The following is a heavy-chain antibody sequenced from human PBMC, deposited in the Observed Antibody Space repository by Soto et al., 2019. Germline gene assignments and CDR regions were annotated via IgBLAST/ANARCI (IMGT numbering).Heavy chain of an antibody. J-gene: IGHJ4*02. CDR1: GYTFTSYG. CDR2: ISAYNGNT. CDR3: ASGRYYYDSSGYSLDY. D-gene: IGHD3-22*01. V-gene: IGHV1-18*01. Sequence: ASVKVSCKASGYTFTSYGISWVRQAPGQGLEWMGWISAYNGNTNYAQKLQGRVTMTTDTSTSTAYMELRSLRSDDTAVYYCASGRYYYDSSGYSLDYWGQGTLVTGSS.